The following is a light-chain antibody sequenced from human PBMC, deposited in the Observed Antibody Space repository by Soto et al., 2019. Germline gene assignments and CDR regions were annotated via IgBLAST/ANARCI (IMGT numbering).Light chain of an antibody. CDR2: GTS. CDR3: QQLQRTPFT. V-gene: IGKV1-9*01. CDR1: QDISRY. Sequence: QLTQSPSSLSASVGDRVTITCRASQDISRYLAWYQQKAGKAPKLLIYGTSTLQSGVPSRCSAFGSGTEFTLTISSLQPEDFATYHCQQLQRTPFTFGPGTTVDV. J-gene: IGKJ3*01.